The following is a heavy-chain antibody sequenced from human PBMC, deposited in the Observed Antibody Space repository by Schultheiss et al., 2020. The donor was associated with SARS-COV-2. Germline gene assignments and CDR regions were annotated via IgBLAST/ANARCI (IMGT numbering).Heavy chain of an antibody. CDR1: GGSISSYY. V-gene: IGHV4-59*08. CDR2: IYYSGST. J-gene: IGHJ5*02. CDR3: ARGYCTNGVCYTRWFDP. D-gene: IGHD2-8*01. Sequence: SETLSLTCTVSGGSISSYYWSWIRQPPGKGLEWIGYIYYSGSTNYNPSLKSRVTISVDTSKNQFSLKLSSVTAADTAVYYCARGYCTNGVCYTRWFDPWGQGTLVTVSS.